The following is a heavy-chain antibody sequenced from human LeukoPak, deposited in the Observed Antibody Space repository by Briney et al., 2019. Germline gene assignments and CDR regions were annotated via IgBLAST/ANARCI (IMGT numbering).Heavy chain of an antibody. J-gene: IGHJ4*02. CDR3: AKDQQWNPEAFDY. CDR1: GFTFSSYS. V-gene: IGHV3-21*04. D-gene: IGHD1-1*01. Sequence: GGSLRLSCAASGFTFSSYSMNWVRQAPGKGLEWVSSISSSSSYIYYADSVKGRFAISRDNSKNTLYLQMNSLRAEDTAVYYCAKDQQWNPEAFDYWGQGTLVTVSS. CDR2: ISSSSSYI.